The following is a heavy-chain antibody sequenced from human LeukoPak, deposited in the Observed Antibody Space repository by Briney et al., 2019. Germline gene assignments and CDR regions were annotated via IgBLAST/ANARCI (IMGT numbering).Heavy chain of an antibody. Sequence: GGSLRLSCAASGFTFSTYAMSWVRQAPGKGLEWVSAISASGGNTFYADSVKGRFTISRDNSKNTLYLQMNSLRAEDTAVYYCAKSASDCGDYAGLYWGQGTLVTVSS. CDR2: ISASGGNT. J-gene: IGHJ4*02. V-gene: IGHV3-23*01. CDR3: AKSASDCGDYAGLY. CDR1: GFTFSTYA. D-gene: IGHD4-17*01.